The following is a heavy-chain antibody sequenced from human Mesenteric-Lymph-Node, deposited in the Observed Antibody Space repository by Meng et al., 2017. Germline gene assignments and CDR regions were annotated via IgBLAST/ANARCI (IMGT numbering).Heavy chain of an antibody. V-gene: IGHV5-51*01. Sequence: GESLKISCKASGYTFNDYWIGWVRQMPGRGLEWMGIIFPGHSDARYSPSFQGQVAISADTSITTTYLQWSSLKASDTAMYYCARFGGVHNVSWYWDFWGQGTLVTVSS. D-gene: IGHD3-3*01. CDR1: GYTFNDYW. J-gene: IGHJ4*02. CDR2: IFPGHSDA. CDR3: ARFGGVHNVSWYWDF.